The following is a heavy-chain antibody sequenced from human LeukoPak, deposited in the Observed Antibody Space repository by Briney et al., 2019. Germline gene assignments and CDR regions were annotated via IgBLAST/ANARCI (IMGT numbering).Heavy chain of an antibody. CDR1: GYTFTSYG. V-gene: IGHV1-18*01. CDR2: ISAYNGNT. CDR3: ARDGTQWYYYDSSGYYPYAFDI. D-gene: IGHD3-22*01. J-gene: IGHJ3*02. Sequence: GASVKVSCKASGYTFTSYGISWVRQAPGQGLEWMGWISAYNGNTNYAQKLQGRVTMTTDTSTSTAYMELRSLRSDDTAVYYCARDGTQWYYYDSSGYYPYAFDIWGQGTMVTVSS.